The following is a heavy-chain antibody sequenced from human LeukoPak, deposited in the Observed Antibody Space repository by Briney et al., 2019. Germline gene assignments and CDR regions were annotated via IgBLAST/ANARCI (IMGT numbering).Heavy chain of an antibody. CDR3: AKDYHDSSGGWVDAFDI. J-gene: IGHJ3*02. V-gene: IGHV3-21*04. CDR2: ITRSGDYT. CDR1: GFTFSSYS. Sequence: GGSLRLSCAASGFTFSSYSMNWVREAPGKGLECVSSITRSGDYTYYADSVRGRFTISRDNAKNSLYLQMNSLRAEDTAVYYCAKDYHDSSGGWVDAFDIWGQGTMVTVSS. D-gene: IGHD3-22*01.